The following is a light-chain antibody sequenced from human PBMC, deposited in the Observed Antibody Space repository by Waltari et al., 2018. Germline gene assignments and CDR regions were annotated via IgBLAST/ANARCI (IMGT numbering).Light chain of an antibody. V-gene: IGKV3D-15*01. J-gene: IGKJ5*01. CDR2: SAS. CDR3: QQYNNWPPIT. Sequence: EIVMTQSPPTLSVSPGERDTLSCRASQSVSNSLAWYQHRPGRAPRLLIHSASTRAPGIPARFSGSGSETEFTLTISNLQSEDFALYYCQQYNNWPPITFGQGTRLEIK. CDR1: QSVSNS.